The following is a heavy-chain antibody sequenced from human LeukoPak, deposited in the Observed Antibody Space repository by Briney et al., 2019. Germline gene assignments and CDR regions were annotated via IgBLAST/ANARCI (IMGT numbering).Heavy chain of an antibody. J-gene: IGHJ4*02. CDR2: ISYDGSNK. CDR3: AKGPHSSGWHYFDY. D-gene: IGHD6-19*01. Sequence: GGSLRLSCAASGFSFSYYAMHWVRQAPGKGLEWVALISYDGSNKDYADSVRGRFTISRDNSKNTLYLQLNSLRAEDTALYYCAKGPHSSGWHYFDYWGQGTLVTVSS. V-gene: IGHV3-30*07. CDR1: GFSFSYYA.